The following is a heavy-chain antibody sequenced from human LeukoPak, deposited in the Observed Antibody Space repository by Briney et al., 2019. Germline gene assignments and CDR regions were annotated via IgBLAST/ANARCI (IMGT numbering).Heavy chain of an antibody. V-gene: IGHV3-21*01. Sequence: PGGSLRLSCAASGFTFSSYSMNWVRQAPGKGLEWVSSISSSSSYIYYADSAKGRFTISRDNAKNSLYLQMNSLRAEDTAVYYCASVAKAVAGTLDYWGQGTLVSVSS. CDR1: GFTFSSYS. D-gene: IGHD6-19*01. CDR2: ISSSSSYI. J-gene: IGHJ4*02. CDR3: ASVAKAVAGTLDY.